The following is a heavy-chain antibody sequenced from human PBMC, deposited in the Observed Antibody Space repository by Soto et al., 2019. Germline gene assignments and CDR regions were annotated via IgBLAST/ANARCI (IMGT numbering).Heavy chain of an antibody. CDR3: ASNPVLDDRSDYSDLTDEKFDY. V-gene: IGHV3-30-3*01. D-gene: IGHD3-22*01. Sequence: QVQLVESGGGVVQPGRSLRLSCAASGFTFSSYAMHWVRQAPGKGLEWVAVISYDGSNKYYADSVKGRFTISRDNSKNTLSLKMNSLRAEDTAVYNCASNPVLDDRSDYSDLTDEKFDYWGQGTLVTVSS. CDR1: GFTFSSYA. CDR2: ISYDGSNK. J-gene: IGHJ4*02.